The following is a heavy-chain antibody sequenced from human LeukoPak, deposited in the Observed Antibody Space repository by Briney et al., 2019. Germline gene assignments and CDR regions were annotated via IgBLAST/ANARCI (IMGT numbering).Heavy chain of an antibody. Sequence: GGSLRLSCAASGFTFSSYGMHWVRQAPGKGLEWVAVISYDGSNKYYADSVEGRFTISRDNSKNTLYLQMNSLRAEDTAVYYCAKRTPWSNRYYGMDVWGQGTTVTVSS. V-gene: IGHV3-30*18. CDR1: GFTFSSYG. J-gene: IGHJ6*02. D-gene: IGHD3-3*01. CDR2: ISYDGSNK. CDR3: AKRTPWSNRYYGMDV.